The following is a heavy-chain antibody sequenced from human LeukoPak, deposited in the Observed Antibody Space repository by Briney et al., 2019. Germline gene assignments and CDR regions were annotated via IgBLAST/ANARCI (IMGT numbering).Heavy chain of an antibody. CDR3: ARDMSLLWFGDPFDY. CDR2: VSSSSTVI. D-gene: IGHD3-10*01. V-gene: IGHV3-48*02. J-gene: IGHJ4*02. Sequence: GGSLRLSCAASGFTFSTYSMSWVRQAPGKGLEWISYVSSSSTVIYYADSVKGRFTISRDNARNSLYLQMNSLRDEDTAVYYCARDMSLLWFGDPFDYWGQGTLVTVSS. CDR1: GFTFSTYS.